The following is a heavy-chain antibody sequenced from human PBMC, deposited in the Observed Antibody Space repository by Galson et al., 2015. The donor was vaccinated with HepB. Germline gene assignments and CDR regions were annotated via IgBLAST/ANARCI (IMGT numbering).Heavy chain of an antibody. CDR1: GFTFTNSA. J-gene: IGHJ1*01. D-gene: IGHD1-26*01. Sequence: SVKVSCKASGFTFTNSAVQWVRQARGQRLEWIGWIVVGSGNTNYAQKFQERVTITRDMSTSTAYMELSSLRSEDTAVYYCAAETGATDEYFQHWGQGTLVTVSS. V-gene: IGHV1-58*01. CDR3: AAETGATDEYFQH. CDR2: IVVGSGNT.